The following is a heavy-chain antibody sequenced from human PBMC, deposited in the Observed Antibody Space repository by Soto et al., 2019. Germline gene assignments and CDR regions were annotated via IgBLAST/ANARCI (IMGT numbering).Heavy chain of an antibody. CDR1: GFTVSTNY. Sequence: PGGSLRLSCAVSGFTVSTNYMSWVRQAPGKGLEWVSVIYSGDNTYYADSVKGRFTISRDNSKNTLYLQMNSLRAEDTAVYYCARGAAMVLFDYWGQGTLVTVS. J-gene: IGHJ4*02. CDR2: IYSGDNT. D-gene: IGHD5-18*01. CDR3: ARGAAMVLFDY. V-gene: IGHV3-53*01.